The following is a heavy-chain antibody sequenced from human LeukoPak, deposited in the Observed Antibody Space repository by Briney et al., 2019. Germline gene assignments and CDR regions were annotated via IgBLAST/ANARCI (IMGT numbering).Heavy chain of an antibody. V-gene: IGHV3-23*01. CDR1: GFTFSSYA. J-gene: IGHJ5*02. CDR3: ARSLVVGATYPYP. CDR2: ISGTGGST. Sequence: GGSLRLSCAAPGFTFSSYAMSWVRQAPGKGLEWVSGISGTGGSTYYADSVKGRFTTSRDNAKTTLYLQLNSPRAADTAVYYCARSLVVGATYPYPSGQGTLVTASS. D-gene: IGHD1-26*01.